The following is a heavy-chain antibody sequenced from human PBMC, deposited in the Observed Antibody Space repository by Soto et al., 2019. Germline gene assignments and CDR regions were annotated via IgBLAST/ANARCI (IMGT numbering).Heavy chain of an antibody. Sequence: GRALRVPCAASGFTFINYRMSWVRKAPGKGLEGVANIKQDGSEKYNVYSVKGSFTISRDNAKNSLYLQTPSVRAEHTAVYSCARDHPYRSGWYAVAGFDYWGHGTLVTVSS. J-gene: IGHJ4*01. CDR1: GFTFINYR. CDR2: IKQDGSEK. CDR3: ARDHPYRSGWYAVAGFDY. V-gene: IGHV3-7*01. D-gene: IGHD6-19*01.